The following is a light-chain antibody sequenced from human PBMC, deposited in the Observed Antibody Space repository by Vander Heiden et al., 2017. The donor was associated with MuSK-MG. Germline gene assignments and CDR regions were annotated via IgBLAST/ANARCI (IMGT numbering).Light chain of an antibody. J-gene: IGKJ2*01. V-gene: IGKV1-39*01. CDR1: QTISSY. CDR2: AAS. Sequence: SASVSDRLTITCRASQTISSYLNWYQQKPGKAPKLLIYAASSLQSGVPSRFSGSGSGTDFTLTISSLQPEDFATYYCQQSYGTPYTFGQGTKLXIK. CDR3: QQSYGTPYT.